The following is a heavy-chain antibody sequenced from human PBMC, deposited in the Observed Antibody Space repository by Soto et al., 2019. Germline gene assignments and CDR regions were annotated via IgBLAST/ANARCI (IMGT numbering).Heavy chain of an antibody. D-gene: IGHD3-9*01. CDR1: GYTFTSYD. J-gene: IGHJ4*02. Sequence: AASVKVSCKASGYTFTSYDINWVRQATGQGLEWMGWMNPNSGNTGYAQKFQGRVTMTRNTSISTAYMELGSLRSEDTAVYYCARGQLKEPVLRYFDWFKRGILAPKVPLFDYWGQGTLVTVSS. CDR2: MNPNSGNT. V-gene: IGHV1-8*01. CDR3: ARGQLKEPVLRYFDWFKRGILAPKVPLFDY.